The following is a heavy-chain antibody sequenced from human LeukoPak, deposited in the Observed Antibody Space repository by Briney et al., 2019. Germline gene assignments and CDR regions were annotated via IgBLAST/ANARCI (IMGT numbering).Heavy chain of an antibody. CDR3: AKERATTTSFVY. V-gene: IGHV3-30*02. CDR1: GFTFSSYG. Sequence: GGSLRLSCAASGFTFSSYGMHWVRQAPGKGLEWVAFIRYDGSNKYYADSVKGRFTISRDNSKNTLYLQMNSLRAEDTAVYFCAKERATTTSFVYWGQGTLVTVSS. J-gene: IGHJ4*02. CDR2: IRYDGSNK. D-gene: IGHD4-11*01.